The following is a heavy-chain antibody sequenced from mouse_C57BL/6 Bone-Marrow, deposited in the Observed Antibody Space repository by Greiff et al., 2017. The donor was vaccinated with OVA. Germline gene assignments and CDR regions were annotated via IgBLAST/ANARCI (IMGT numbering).Heavy chain of an antibody. J-gene: IGHJ2*01. Sequence: VQLQQPGAELVKPGASVKMSCKASGYTFTSYWITWVKQRPGQGLEWIGDIYPGSGSTNYNGKFKGKATLTADKSSSTAYMQLSSLTSEDSAVYFCARKGDDTPFDYWGQGTTLTVSS. CDR1: GYTFTSYW. CDR3: ARKGDDTPFDY. D-gene: IGHD2-3*01. CDR2: IYPGSGST. V-gene: IGHV1-55*01.